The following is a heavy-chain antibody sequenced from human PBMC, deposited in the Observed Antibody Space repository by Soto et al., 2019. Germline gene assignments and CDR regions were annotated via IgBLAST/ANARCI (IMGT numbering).Heavy chain of an antibody. V-gene: IGHV4-34*01. CDR2: INHSGST. D-gene: IGHD5-18*01. CDR1: GGSFIGYY. J-gene: IGHJ5*02. Sequence: PSETLSLTCAVYGGSFIGYYWIFVRQPACKGLEWIGEINHSGSTNYNPSLKSRVTISVDTSKNQFSLKLSSVTAADTAVYYCARGRRYSYHPVCCNWFDPWGQGTLVTVSS. CDR3: ARGRRYSYHPVCCNWFDP.